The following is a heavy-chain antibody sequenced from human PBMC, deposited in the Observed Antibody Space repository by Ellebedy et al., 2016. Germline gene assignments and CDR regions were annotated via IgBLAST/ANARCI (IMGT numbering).Heavy chain of an antibody. CDR1: GFTLTSSA. V-gene: IGHV3-23*01. CDR3: AKAPITMFRGVIIAGRWYFDS. J-gene: IGHJ4*02. Sequence: GESLKISCVASGFTLTSSAMSWVRQAPGKGLEWVSSISGADSTTYYADSVKGRFTISRDNSKHTVSLQMNSLRAEDTAVYYCAKAPITMFRGVIIAGRWYFDSWGQGTLVTVSS. D-gene: IGHD3-10*01. CDR2: ISGADSTT.